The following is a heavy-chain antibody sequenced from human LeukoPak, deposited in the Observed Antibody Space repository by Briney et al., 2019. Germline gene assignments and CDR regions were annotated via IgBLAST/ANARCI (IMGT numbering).Heavy chain of an antibody. D-gene: IGHD3-22*01. J-gene: IGHJ4*02. CDR3: ASQGYYYDSSGYGDFDY. CDR1: GFTFSSYW. Sequence: GGSLRLSCAASGFTFSSYWMHWVRQAPGKGLVWVSRINSDGSSTSYADSVKGRFTISRDNAKNTLYLQMNSLRAEDTAVYYCASQGYYYDSSGYGDFDYWGQGTLVTVSS. CDR2: INSDGSST. V-gene: IGHV3-74*01.